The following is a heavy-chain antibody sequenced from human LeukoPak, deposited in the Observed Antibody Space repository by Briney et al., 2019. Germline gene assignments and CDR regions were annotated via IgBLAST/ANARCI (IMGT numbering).Heavy chain of an antibody. V-gene: IGHV4-31*03. CDR2: IYYSGST. CDR3: ARDRAPCSGTTCPFYGFDF. CDR1: GGSISSGGYY. J-gene: IGHJ4*02. Sequence: PSQTLSLTCTVSGGSISSGGYYWSWIRQHPGKGLEWLGYIYYSGSTYYNPSLKSRVTISVDTSKNQFSLKLSSVTAADTAVYYCARDRAPCSGTTCPFYGFDFWGQGALLTVSS. D-gene: IGHD2-2*01.